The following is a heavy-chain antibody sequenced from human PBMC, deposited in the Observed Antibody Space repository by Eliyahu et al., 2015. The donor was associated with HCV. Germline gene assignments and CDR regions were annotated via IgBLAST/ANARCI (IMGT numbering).Heavy chain of an antibody. J-gene: IGHJ4*02. CDR2: ITGSGGST. Sequence: EVQVLESGGGLVQPGGSLRLSXAASGFXFSNYVMNWVRQAPGKGLEWVSGITGSGGSTYYADSVKGRFTISRDNSKNTLHLQMNSLRAEDTAVYYCAKGWLEYWGQGTLVTVSS. V-gene: IGHV3-23*01. CDR1: GFXFSNYV. D-gene: IGHD6-13*01. CDR3: AKGWLEY.